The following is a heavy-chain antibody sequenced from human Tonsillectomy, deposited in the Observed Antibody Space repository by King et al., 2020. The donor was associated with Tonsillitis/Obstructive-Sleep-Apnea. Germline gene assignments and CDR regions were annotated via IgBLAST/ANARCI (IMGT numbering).Heavy chain of an antibody. CDR3: ARAGYSSSWSLFDY. J-gene: IGHJ4*02. V-gene: IGHV3-53*01. CDR1: GFTVSSNY. CDR2: LYSGGST. Sequence: VQLVESGGGLIQPGGSLRLSCAASGFTVSSNYMSWVRQAPGKGLEWVSVLYSGGSTYYADSVKGRLTISRDNSKNTLYLQMNSLRAEDTAVYYCARAGYSSSWSLFDYWGQGTLVTVSS. D-gene: IGHD6-13*01.